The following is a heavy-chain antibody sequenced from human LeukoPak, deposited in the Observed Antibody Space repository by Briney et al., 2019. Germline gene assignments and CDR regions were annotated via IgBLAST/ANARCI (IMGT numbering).Heavy chain of an antibody. CDR1: GFTVSNNY. Sequence: GGSLRLSCAASGFTVSNNYMNWVRQAPGKGLEWVSVIYSGGSTYYADSVKGRFTISRDSSKNTLYLQMNSLRAEDTAVYYCARDLRNYYDSSGYGYWGQGTLVTVSS. J-gene: IGHJ4*02. D-gene: IGHD3-22*01. V-gene: IGHV3-66*01. CDR3: ARDLRNYYDSSGYGY. CDR2: IYSGGST.